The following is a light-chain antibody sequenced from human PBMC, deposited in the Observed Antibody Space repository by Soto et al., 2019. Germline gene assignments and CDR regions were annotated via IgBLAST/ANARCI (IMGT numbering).Light chain of an antibody. Sequence: QPVLTQPASVSGSPGQSITISCTGTSSDVGGYNYVSWYQQHPGKAPKLMIYEVSNRPSGVSNRFSGSKSDNTASLTISGLQAEDEADYYCSSYTRSSTLVVFGGGTKVTVL. CDR3: SSYTRSSTLVV. J-gene: IGLJ2*01. V-gene: IGLV2-14*01. CDR2: EVS. CDR1: SSDVGGYNY.